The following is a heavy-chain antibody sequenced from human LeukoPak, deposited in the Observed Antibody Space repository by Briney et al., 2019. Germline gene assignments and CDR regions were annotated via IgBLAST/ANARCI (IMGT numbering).Heavy chain of an antibody. J-gene: IGHJ4*02. CDR2: VHHSGST. D-gene: IGHD6-13*01. CDR1: GGSISRHY. CDR3: ARPKAAGAFDY. V-gene: IGHV4-59*11. Sequence: SETLSLTCSVSGGSISRHYWTWIRQPPGKGLEWIGFVHHSGSTNYNPSLKSRVSTSLDTPKNQISLHLRSVTAADTAVYYCARPKAAGAFDYWGQGIRVIVSS.